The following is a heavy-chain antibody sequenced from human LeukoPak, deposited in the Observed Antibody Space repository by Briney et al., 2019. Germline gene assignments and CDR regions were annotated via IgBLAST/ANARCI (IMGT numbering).Heavy chain of an antibody. D-gene: IGHD6-19*01. V-gene: IGHV3-23*01. CDR3: ARDRVRSSQTLDAFDI. CDR2: ISGSGGST. CDR1: GFTFSSYA. J-gene: IGHJ3*02. Sequence: PGGSLRLSCAASGFTFSSYAMSWVRQAPGKGLEWVSAISGSGGSTYYADSVKGRFTISRDNAKNSLYLQMNSLRAEDTAVYYCARDRVRSSQTLDAFDIWGQGTMVTVSS.